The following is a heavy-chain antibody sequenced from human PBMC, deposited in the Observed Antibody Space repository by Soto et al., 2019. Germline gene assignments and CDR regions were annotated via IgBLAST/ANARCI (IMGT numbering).Heavy chain of an antibody. V-gene: IGHV4-38-2*02. CDR1: SYSISSGFF. J-gene: IGHJ5*02. CDR3: ARDTNSLDL. D-gene: IGHD2-8*01. Sequence: TLSLTCVVSSYSISSGFFWAWIRQPPGKGLEWVGSIYHTGDTHYNPSLRSQVSMSVDTSKNHFSLRLTYLTAADTAVYFCARDTNSLDLWGQGILVTVSS. CDR2: IYHTGDT.